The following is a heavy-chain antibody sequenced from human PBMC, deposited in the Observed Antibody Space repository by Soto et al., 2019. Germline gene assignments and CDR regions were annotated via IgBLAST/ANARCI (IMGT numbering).Heavy chain of an antibody. J-gene: IGHJ3*02. Sequence: ASVKVSCKASGYTFTGYYMHWVRQAPGQGLEWMGWINPNSGGTNYAQKFQGWVTMTRDTSISTAYMELSRLRSDDTAVYYCARLLTGARGNAFDIWGQGTMVTVSS. CDR3: ARLLTGARGNAFDI. V-gene: IGHV1-2*04. CDR2: INPNSGGT. CDR1: GYTFTGYY. D-gene: IGHD7-27*01.